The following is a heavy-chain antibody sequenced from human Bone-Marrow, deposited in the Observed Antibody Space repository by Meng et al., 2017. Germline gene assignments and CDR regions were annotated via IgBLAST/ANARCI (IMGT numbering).Heavy chain of an antibody. V-gene: IGHV1-18*01. CDR1: GYTFSSYD. CDR2: ISAYNGNP. J-gene: IGHJ4*02. D-gene: IGHD4-17*01. CDR3: ARSLSYGDAFGGVQIDY. Sequence: ASVKVSCKASGYTFSSYDIAWVRQAPGQGLEWMGWISAYNGNPNYAQKVQGRVTMTSDTSTSTAYLELRSLRSDDTALYYCARSLSYGDAFGGVQIDYWGQGTLVTVSS.